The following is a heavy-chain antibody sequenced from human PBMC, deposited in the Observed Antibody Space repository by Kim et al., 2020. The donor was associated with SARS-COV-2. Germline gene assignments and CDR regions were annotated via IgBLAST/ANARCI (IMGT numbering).Heavy chain of an antibody. CDR1: GFTFSSYS. CDR3: ARDAGGYSNGWTIDS. Sequence: GGSLRLSCAASGFTFSSYSMNWVRQAPGKGLEWVSSISSRSSFMFYVNSVKGRFTISRDNAKDSLYLQMNSLRAEDTAVYYCARDAGGYSNGWTIDSWG. J-gene: IGHJ5*01. D-gene: IGHD6-19*01. CDR2: ISSRSSFM. V-gene: IGHV3-21*01.